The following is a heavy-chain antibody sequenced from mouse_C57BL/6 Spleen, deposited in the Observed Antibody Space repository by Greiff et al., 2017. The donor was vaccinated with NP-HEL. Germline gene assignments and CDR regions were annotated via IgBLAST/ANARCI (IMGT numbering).Heavy chain of an antibody. J-gene: IGHJ3*01. CDR2: IDPETGGT. CDR3: TRFDYGGAWFAY. D-gene: IGHD2-4*01. Sequence: VQLQQSGAELVRPGASVTLSCKASGYTFTDYEMHWVKQTPVHGLEWIGAIDPETGGTAYNQKFTGKAILTADKSSSTAYMELRSLTSEDSAVYYCTRFDYGGAWFAYWGQGTLVTVSA. V-gene: IGHV1-15*01. CDR1: GYTFTDYE.